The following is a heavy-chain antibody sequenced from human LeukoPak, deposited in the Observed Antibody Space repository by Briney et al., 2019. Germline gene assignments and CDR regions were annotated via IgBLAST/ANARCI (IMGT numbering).Heavy chain of an antibody. D-gene: IGHD3-10*01. CDR2: IYYSGST. V-gene: IGHV4-61*08. CDR1: GGSVSSGGYY. Sequence: SETLSLTCTVSGGSVSSGGYYWSWIRQPPGKGLEWIGYIYYSGSTNYNPSLKSRVTISVDTSKNQFSLKPSSVTAADTAVYYCARDYYGSGSYDWGQGTLVTVSS. J-gene: IGHJ4*02. CDR3: ARDYYGSGSYD.